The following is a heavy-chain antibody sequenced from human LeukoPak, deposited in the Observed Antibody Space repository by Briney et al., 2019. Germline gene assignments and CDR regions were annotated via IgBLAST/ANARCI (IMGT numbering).Heavy chain of an antibody. CDR1: GYTFTSYG. V-gene: IGHV1-18*01. D-gene: IGHD4-17*01. CDR3: ARDAAYGDPGGY. CDR2: ISAYNGNT. J-gene: IGHJ4*02. Sequence: ASVKVSCKASGYTFTSYGISWVRQALGQGLEWMGWISAYNGNTNYAQKLQGRVTMTTDTSTSTAYMELRSLRSDDTAVYYCARDAAYGDPGGYWGQGTLVTVSS.